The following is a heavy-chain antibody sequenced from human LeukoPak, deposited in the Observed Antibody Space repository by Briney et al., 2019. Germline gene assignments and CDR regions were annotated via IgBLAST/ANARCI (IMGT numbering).Heavy chain of an antibody. CDR2: IKQDGSEK. CDR1: GFTFSDYY. J-gene: IGHJ5*02. D-gene: IGHD2-8*01. V-gene: IGHV3-7*01. CDR3: ARGMVYALMGHSWFDP. Sequence: PGGSLRLSCAASGFTFSDYYMSWVRQAPGKGLEWVANIKQDGSEKYYVDSVKGRFTISRDHAKNSLYLQMNSLRAEDTAVYYCARGMVYALMGHSWFDPWGQGTLVTVSS.